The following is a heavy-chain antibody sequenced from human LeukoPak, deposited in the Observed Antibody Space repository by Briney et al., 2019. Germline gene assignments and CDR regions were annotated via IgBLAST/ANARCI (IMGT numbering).Heavy chain of an antibody. CDR1: GFHFNAFG. CDR3: ARRGDGFCNSRNCPPHNCFCYMDV. D-gene: IGHD2/OR15-2a*01. CDR2: LSDSGRAI. J-gene: IGHJ6*03. Sequence: GSLRLSCVASGFHFNAFGIDWVRQAPGEGLGWLAFLSDSGRAIHYAPSLKGRITIYRDNAKNSLFLDMNTLTAEDTAVYYWARRGDGFCNSRNCPPHNCFCYMDVWGNGTTVAVSS. V-gene: IGHV3-48*04.